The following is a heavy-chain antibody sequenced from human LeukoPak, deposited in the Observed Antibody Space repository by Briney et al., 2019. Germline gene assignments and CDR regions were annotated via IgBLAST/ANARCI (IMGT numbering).Heavy chain of an antibody. CDR3: ARGDEYTTSP. CDR2: IRRDGGDK. Sequence: GGSLRLSCAASGFTFSSFWMSWVRQAPGKGLEWVANIRRDGGDKYYVDSVKGRFSISRDNAKNSLYLHMNSLRAEDTAVYYCARGDEYTTSPWGQGTLVTVSS. J-gene: IGHJ4*02. CDR1: GFTFSSFW. V-gene: IGHV3-7*05. D-gene: IGHD2-2*02.